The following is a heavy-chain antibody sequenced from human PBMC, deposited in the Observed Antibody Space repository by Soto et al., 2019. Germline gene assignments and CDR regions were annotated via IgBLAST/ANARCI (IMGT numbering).Heavy chain of an antibody. J-gene: IGHJ3*02. D-gene: IGHD4-17*01. CDR2: ISWNSGSI. CDR3: ARYGDDAFDI. Sequence: EVQLVESGGGLVQPGRSLRLSCAASGFTFDDYAMHWVPQAPGKGLEWVSGISWNSGSIGYADSVKGRFTISRDNAKNSLYLQMNSLRAEETALYYCARYGDDAFDIWGQGTMVTVSS. V-gene: IGHV3-9*01. CDR1: GFTFDDYA.